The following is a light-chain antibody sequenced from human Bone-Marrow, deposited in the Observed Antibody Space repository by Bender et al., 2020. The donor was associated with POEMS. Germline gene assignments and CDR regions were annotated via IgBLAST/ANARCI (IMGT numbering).Light chain of an antibody. J-gene: IGLJ3*02. CDR3: VAWDASLNGWV. V-gene: IGLV2-11*01. Sequence: QSALTQPRSVSGSPGQSVTISCTGTSSDVGTYNFVSWYQHHPGIAPKLMIYDVTKRPSGVPDRFTASKSGTSASLAITGLQSDDEAIYFCVAWDASLNGWVFGGGTKLTVL. CDR1: SSDVGTYNF. CDR2: DVT.